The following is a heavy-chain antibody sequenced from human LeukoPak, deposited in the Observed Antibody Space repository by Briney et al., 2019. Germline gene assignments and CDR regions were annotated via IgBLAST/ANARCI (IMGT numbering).Heavy chain of an antibody. CDR1: GGSFSGYY. Sequence: PSETLSLTCAVYGGSFSGYYWSWIRQPPGKGLGWIGEINHSGSTNYNPSLKSRVTISVDTSKNQFSLKLSSVTAADTAVYYCARVDTAMTYYYYYGMDVWGQGTTVTVSS. V-gene: IGHV4-34*01. D-gene: IGHD5-18*01. J-gene: IGHJ6*02. CDR2: INHSGST. CDR3: ARVDTAMTYYYYYGMDV.